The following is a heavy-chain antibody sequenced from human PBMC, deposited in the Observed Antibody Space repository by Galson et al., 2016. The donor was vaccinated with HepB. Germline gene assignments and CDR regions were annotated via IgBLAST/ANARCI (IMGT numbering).Heavy chain of an antibody. Sequence: ETLSLTCTVSGGSMSSSYWSWIRQPPGKGLEWIGYIYYSGSTKYNPSLKSRVTISVDRSKNQFSLKLSSVTAADTAEYYCARGLGGYFDYWGQGTLVTVSS. V-gene: IGHV4-59*01. CDR3: ARGLGGYFDY. CDR2: IYYSGST. J-gene: IGHJ4*02. CDR1: GGSMSSSY.